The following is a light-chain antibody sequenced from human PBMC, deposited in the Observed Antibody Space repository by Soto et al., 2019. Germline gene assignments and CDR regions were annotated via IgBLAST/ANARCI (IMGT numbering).Light chain of an antibody. CDR3: QQRSNWPIT. CDR1: QAVNTR. J-gene: IGKJ5*01. Sequence: EIVLTQSPATLSAFTSDRVTLSCRASQAVNTRLAWYQHKPGQAPRLLIYLTSNRAAGVPSRFSAWGSETDFTLTISDVQPEDFAVYYCQQRSNWPITFGQGTLLEIK. CDR2: LTS. V-gene: IGKV3D-11*01.